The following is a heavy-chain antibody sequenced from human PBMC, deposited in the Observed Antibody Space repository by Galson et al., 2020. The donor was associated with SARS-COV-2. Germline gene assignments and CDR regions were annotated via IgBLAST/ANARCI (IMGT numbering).Heavy chain of an antibody. CDR3: ARDGQTSSGWAFDY. D-gene: IGHD6-19*01. J-gene: IGHJ4*02. CDR1: GFTFSSHA. CDR2: IFFDGSDK. V-gene: IGHV3-33*01. Sequence: GGSLRLSCAASGFTFSSHAMHWVRQAPGKGLEWVAQIFFDGSDKYYGDSVKGRFTISRDSSNNTVYLQMNNLRADDTAVYYCARDGQTSSGWAFDYWGQGTLVTVSS.